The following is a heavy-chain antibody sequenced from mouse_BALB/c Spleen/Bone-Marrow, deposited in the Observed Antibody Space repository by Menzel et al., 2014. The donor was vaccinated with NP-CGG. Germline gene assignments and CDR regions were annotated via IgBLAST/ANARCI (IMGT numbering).Heavy chain of an antibody. CDR3: GGQDGYYGGFAY. V-gene: IGHV1-37*01. CDR1: GYSFTGYF. CDR2: INPYNGDT. J-gene: IGHJ3*01. Sequence: VHVKQSGPELVEPGASVKISCKASGYSFTGYFMNWVKQSHGKSLEWIGRINPYNGDTFYNQKFKGKATLTVDKSSSTAHMELLSLTSEDSAVYYCGGQDGYYGGFAYWGQGTLVTVSA. D-gene: IGHD2-3*01.